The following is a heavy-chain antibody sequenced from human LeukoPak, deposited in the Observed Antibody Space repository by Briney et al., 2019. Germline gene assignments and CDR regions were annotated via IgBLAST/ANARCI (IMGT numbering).Heavy chain of an antibody. Sequence: PGGSLRLSCAASGFTFSSYSMNWVRQAPGKGLGWVSSISSSSSYIYYADSVKGRFTISRDNAKNSLYLQMNSLRAEDTAVYYCASNHGAFDIWGQGTMVTVSS. D-gene: IGHD1-14*01. J-gene: IGHJ3*02. V-gene: IGHV3-21*01. CDR2: ISSSSSYI. CDR1: GFTFSSYS. CDR3: ASNHGAFDI.